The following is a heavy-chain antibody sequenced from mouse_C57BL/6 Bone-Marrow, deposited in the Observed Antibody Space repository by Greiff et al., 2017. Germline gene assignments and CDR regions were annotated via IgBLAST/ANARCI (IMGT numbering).Heavy chain of an antibody. V-gene: IGHV1-19*01. CDR2: INPYNGGT. J-gene: IGHJ2*01. CDR1: GYTFTDYY. Sequence: EVQLQQSGPVLVKPGASVKMSCKASGYTFTDYYMNWVKQSPGKSLEWIGVINPYNGGTSYNQKFTGKGTLTVDKSSSTAYMELNSLTSEDSAVYYCARRGTTVPSFDNWGQGTTLTVSS. D-gene: IGHD1-1*01. CDR3: ARRGTTVPSFDN.